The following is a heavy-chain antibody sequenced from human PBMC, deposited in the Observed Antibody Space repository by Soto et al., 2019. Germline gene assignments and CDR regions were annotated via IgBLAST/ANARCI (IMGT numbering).Heavy chain of an antibody. J-gene: IGHJ4*02. CDR1: GFIFSDYG. D-gene: IGHD2-21*02. V-gene: IGHV3-33*01. CDR3: ATSWSYCGGDCLLFSLGY. CDR2: IWYDASNK. Sequence: GGSLRLSCAASGFIFSDYGMHWVRQAPGKGLEWVALIWYDASNKYYADSVKGRFTIARDNSKNTRYLQMNRLRAEDTAVDYCATSWSYCGGDCLLFSLGYCGQGT.